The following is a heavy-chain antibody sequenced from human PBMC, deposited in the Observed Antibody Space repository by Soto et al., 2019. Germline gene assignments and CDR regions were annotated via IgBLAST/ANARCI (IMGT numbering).Heavy chain of an antibody. Sequence: ASVKVSCKASGFTFTSSAVQWVRQARGQRLEWIGWIVVGSGNTNYAQKFQERVTITRDMSTSTAYMELSSLRSEDTAVYYCAADKRSLGSGTEKNYYAFDIWGQGTMVTVSS. J-gene: IGHJ3*02. V-gene: IGHV1-58*01. CDR3: AADKRSLGSGTEKNYYAFDI. D-gene: IGHD2-2*01. CDR2: IVVGSGNT. CDR1: GFTFTSSA.